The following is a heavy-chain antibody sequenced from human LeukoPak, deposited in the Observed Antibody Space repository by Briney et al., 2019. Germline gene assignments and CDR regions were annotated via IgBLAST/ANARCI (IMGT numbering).Heavy chain of an antibody. D-gene: IGHD2-2*01. V-gene: IGHV3-23*01. CDR2: LASGASP. CDR3: ARQLGYCSSGNCYFDS. CDR1: GFTFSTYA. J-gene: IGHJ4*02. Sequence: PGGSLRLSCAASGFTFSTYAMSWVRQAPGKGLEWVSALASGASPSYADSVKGRFTISRDNSKNTLYLQLNSLTAEDTAVYYCARQLGYCSSGNCYFDSWGQGTLATVSS.